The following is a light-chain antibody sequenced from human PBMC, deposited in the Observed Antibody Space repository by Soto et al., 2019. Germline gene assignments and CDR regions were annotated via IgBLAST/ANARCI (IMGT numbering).Light chain of an antibody. CDR1: QRISTW. CDR2: KAS. Sequence: DIQMTQSPSTLSASIGERVTITCRASQRISTWLAWYQQKPGTAPKLLIYKASSLGSGVPSRFSGSGSGTEFTLTISSLQPDDSATYYCQQYNDYSTFGGGTKVDIK. J-gene: IGKJ4*01. CDR3: QQYNDYST. V-gene: IGKV1-5*03.